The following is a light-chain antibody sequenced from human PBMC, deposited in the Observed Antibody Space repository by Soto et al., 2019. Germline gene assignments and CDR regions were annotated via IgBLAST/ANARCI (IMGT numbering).Light chain of an antibody. CDR3: QQSYSHPWT. V-gene: IGKV1-12*01. CDR1: QGVGGW. J-gene: IGKJ1*01. CDR2: AAS. Sequence: IQMTQSPSSVSASVGDRVTMTCRASQGVGGWLAWYQQKPGKVPKLLVYAASTLQGGVPSRFTGSGSGTDFTLTISSLLPEDFATYFCQQSYSHPWTFGQGTTV.